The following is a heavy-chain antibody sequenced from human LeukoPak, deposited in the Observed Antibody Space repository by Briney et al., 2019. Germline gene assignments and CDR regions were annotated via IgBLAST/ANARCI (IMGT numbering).Heavy chain of an antibody. CDR3: ARDEGPDYHYYMDV. Sequence: GASAKVSCKASGYTFTTFYIHWEQQAPGQGLEWMEIINPSDDSTKFAQKFQGRLTMTIDTSTSTVYMELNSLRPEDTAVYYCARDEGPDYHYYMDVWGKGTTVTVSS. V-gene: IGHV1-46*01. CDR2: INPSDDST. J-gene: IGHJ6*03. CDR1: GYTFTTFY.